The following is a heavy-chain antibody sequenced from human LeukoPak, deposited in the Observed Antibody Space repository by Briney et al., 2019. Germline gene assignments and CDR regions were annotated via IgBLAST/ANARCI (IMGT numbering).Heavy chain of an antibody. CDR1: GFTFSDYY. CDR3: ARDQDYYGSGSYLGY. J-gene: IGHJ4*02. D-gene: IGHD3-10*01. Sequence: GGSLRLSCAASGFTFSDYYMSWNRQAPGKGLEWVSYISSSGSTIYYADSVKGRFTISRDNAKNSLYLQMNSLRAEDTAVYYCARDQDYYGSGSYLGYWGQGTLVTVSS. V-gene: IGHV3-11*04. CDR2: ISSSGSTI.